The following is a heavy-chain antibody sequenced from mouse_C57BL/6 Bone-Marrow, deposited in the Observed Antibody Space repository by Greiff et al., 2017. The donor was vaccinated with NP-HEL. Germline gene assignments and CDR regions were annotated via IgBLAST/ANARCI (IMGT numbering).Heavy chain of an antibody. J-gene: IGHJ4*01. CDR2: IRLKSDNYAT. CDR3: TAKDYAMDY. V-gene: IGHV6-3*01. Sequence: EVKLMESGGGLVQPGGSMKLSCVASGFTFSNYWMNWVRQSPEKGLEWVAQIRLKSDNYATHYAESVKGRFTISRDDSKSSVYLQMNNLRAEDTGIYYCTAKDYAMDYWGQGTSVTVSS. CDR1: GFTFSNYW.